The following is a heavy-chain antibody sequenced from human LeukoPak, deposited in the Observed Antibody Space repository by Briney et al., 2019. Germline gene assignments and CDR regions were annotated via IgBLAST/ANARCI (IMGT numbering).Heavy chain of an antibody. V-gene: IGHV1-69*04. Sequence: SVKVSCKASGGTFSSYAISWVRQAPGQGLEWMGRIIPILGIANYAQKFQGRVTITADKSTSTAYMEPSSLRSEDTAVYYCARDWRDYYDSSGYYYEDYWGQGTLVTVSS. CDR1: GGTFSSYA. J-gene: IGHJ4*02. CDR2: IIPILGIA. D-gene: IGHD3-22*01. CDR3: ARDWRDYYDSSGYYYEDY.